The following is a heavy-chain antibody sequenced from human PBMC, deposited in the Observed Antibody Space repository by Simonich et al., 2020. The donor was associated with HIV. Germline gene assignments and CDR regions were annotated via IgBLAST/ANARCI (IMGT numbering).Heavy chain of an antibody. J-gene: IGHJ6*03. D-gene: IGHD4-17*01. V-gene: IGHV4-39*01. CDR2: IYYSGST. CDR1: GGSISSSSYY. Sequence: QLQLQESGPGLVKPSETLSLTCTVSGGSISSSSYYWGWIRQPPGKGLEWIGSIYYSGSTYYPPSLNSRVTISVDTSKNQFSRKLSSVTAAATAVYYCARRSTTVTSWGYYYYYMDVWGKGTTVTVSS. CDR3: ARRSTTVTSWGYYYYYMDV.